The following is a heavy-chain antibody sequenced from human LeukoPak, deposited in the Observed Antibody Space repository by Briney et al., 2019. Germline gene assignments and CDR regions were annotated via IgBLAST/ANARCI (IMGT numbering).Heavy chain of an antibody. CDR3: ARDKGPLIASNNWFDP. Sequence: PSETLSLTCTVSGYSISSGYYWGWIRQPPGKGLEWIGSIYHSGSTYYNPSLKSRVTISVDTSKNQFSLKLSSVTAADTAVYYCARDKGPLIASNNWFDPWGQGTLVTVSS. V-gene: IGHV4-38-2*02. CDR2: IYHSGST. D-gene: IGHD6-13*01. CDR1: GYSISSGYY. J-gene: IGHJ5*02.